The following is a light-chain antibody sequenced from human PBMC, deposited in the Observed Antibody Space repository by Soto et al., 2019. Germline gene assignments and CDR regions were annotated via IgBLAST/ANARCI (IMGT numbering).Light chain of an antibody. CDR2: DAS. J-gene: IGKJ4*01. Sequence: IELTQSPSTLSLSLGDRVTLTCRASQGVSSFLAWYQQKPGQAPKLLIYDASTMATGIPDRFSGSGSGTDFTLTIGRLEPEDFAMYYCQQYGSYPLTFGGGTKVDIK. CDR1: QGVSSF. V-gene: IGKV3-20*01. CDR3: QQYGSYPLT.